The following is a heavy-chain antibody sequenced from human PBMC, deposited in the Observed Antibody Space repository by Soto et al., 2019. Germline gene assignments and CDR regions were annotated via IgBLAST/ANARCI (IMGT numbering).Heavy chain of an antibody. D-gene: IGHD2-21*01. V-gene: IGHV1-3*01. CDR3: ARGIATGQLDP. J-gene: IGHJ5*02. CDR2: INPDNGNT. Sequence: ASVKVSCKASRYTLPRYTMHWVRQAPVQRLEWMGFINPDNGNTKSSQKCQDRCIITRDTSASTAYMDLSSLRSEDTAVYYCARGIATGQLDPWGQGTLVTVSS. CDR1: RYTLPRYT.